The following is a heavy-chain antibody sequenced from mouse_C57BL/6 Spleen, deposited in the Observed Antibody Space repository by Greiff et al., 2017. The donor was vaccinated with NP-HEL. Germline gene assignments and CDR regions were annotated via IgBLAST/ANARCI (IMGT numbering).Heavy chain of an antibody. CDR1: GYTFTDYN. D-gene: IGHD2-2*01. Sequence: EVQLQQSGPELVKPGASVKIPCKASGYTFTDYNMDWVKQSHGKSLEWIGDINPNNGGTIYNQKFKGKATFTVDKSSSTAYMERRSLTSEDTAVYYCARHGYDAGGYDYAMDYWGQGTSVTVSS. CDR2: INPNNGGT. CDR3: ARHGYDAGGYDYAMDY. J-gene: IGHJ4*01. V-gene: IGHV1-18*01.